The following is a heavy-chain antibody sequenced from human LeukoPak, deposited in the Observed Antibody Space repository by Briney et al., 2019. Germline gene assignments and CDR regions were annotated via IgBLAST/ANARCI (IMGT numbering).Heavy chain of an antibody. CDR3: ARDKDYYGSGSPIDY. Sequence: GGSLRLSCVASGFTFGTHAMSWVRQVPGKGLEWVSGISRGSITYYSDSVKGRFTISRDNSKNTLYLQMNSLRVDDTAVYYCARDKDYYGSGSPIDYWGQGTLVTVSS. CDR2: ISRGSIT. CDR1: GFTFGTHA. V-gene: IGHV3-23*01. J-gene: IGHJ4*02. D-gene: IGHD3-10*01.